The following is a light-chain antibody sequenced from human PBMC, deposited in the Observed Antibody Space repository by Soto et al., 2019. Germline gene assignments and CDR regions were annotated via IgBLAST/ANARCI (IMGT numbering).Light chain of an antibody. CDR1: SSNIGSNY. CDR3: AAWDDSLSGRGV. J-gene: IGLJ1*01. V-gene: IGLV1-47*01. Sequence: VLTQPPSSPGTPGQRVTISCSGSSSNIGSNYVYWYQQLPGTAPKLLIYRNNQRPSGVPDRFSGSKSGTSASLAISGLRSEDEADYYCAAWDDSLSGRGVFGTGTKVTVL. CDR2: RNN.